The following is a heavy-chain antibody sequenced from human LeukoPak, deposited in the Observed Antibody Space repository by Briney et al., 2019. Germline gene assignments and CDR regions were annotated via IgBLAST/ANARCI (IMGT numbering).Heavy chain of an antibody. V-gene: IGHV4-59*01. J-gene: IGHJ5*02. D-gene: IGHD3-22*01. CDR2: IYYSGDT. Sequence: PSETLSLTCTVSGGSIRSYYWSWSRQPPGKGLEWIGFIYYSGDTYYNPSLKSRVTISVDTSKNQFSLKLSSVTAADTAVYYCASAESSGTNWFDPWGQGTLVTVSS. CDR3: ASAESSGTNWFDP. CDR1: GGSIRSYY.